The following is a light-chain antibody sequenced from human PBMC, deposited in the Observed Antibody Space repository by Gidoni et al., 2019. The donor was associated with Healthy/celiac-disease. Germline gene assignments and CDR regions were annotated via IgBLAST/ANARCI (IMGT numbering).Light chain of an antibody. CDR3: QQRSNWPPKLT. J-gene: IGKJ4*01. CDR1: QSVSSY. V-gene: IGKV3-11*01. CDR2: DAS. Sequence: EIVLTQSPATLSLSPGERATLSCRASQSVSSYLAWYQQKPGQAPRLLIYDASNRATGIPARFSGSGSGTDFTLTISSLEPEDFAVYSCQQRSNWPPKLTFGGGTKVEIK.